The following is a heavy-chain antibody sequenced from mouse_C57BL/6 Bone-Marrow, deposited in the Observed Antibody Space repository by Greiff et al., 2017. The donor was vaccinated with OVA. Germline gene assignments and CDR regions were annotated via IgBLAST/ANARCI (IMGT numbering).Heavy chain of an antibody. CDR1: GFNIKNTY. CDR2: IDPANGNT. D-gene: IGHD1-1*01. V-gene: IGHV14-3*01. J-gene: IGHJ1*03. CDR3: ASLYYYGSSYWWYFDV. Sequence: VHVKQSVAELVRPGASVKLSCTASGFNIKNTYMHWVKQRPEQGLEWIGRIDPANGNTKYAPKFQGKATITADTSSNTAYLQLSSLTSEDTAIYYCASLYYYGSSYWWYFDVWGTGTTVTVSS.